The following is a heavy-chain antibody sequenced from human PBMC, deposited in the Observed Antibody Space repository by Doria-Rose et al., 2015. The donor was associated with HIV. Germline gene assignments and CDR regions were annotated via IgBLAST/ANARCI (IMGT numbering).Heavy chain of an antibody. CDR2: IFSDDDR. V-gene: IGHV2-26*01. Sequence: QVQLVQSGPVLVKPTETLTLTCTVSGVSLSSPGMGVSWIRQPPGKALEWLANIFSDDDRSYKTSLKSRLTISRGNSKSQVVLTMTDMDPVDTATYYCARIKSSRWYHKYYFDFWGQGTLVIVSA. CDR3: ARIKSSRWYHKYYFDF. J-gene: IGHJ4*02. CDR1: GVSLSSPGMG. D-gene: IGHD6-13*01.